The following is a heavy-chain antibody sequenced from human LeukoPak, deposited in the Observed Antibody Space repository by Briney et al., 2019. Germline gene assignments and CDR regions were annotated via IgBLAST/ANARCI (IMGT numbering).Heavy chain of an antibody. CDR3: AKFSGATNGDY. Sequence: PGGSLRLSCAASGFTFRSYGMHWVRQAPGKGLEWVAVISYDGSNKYYADSVKGRFTISRDNSKNTLYLQMNSLRAEDTAVYYCAKFSGATNGDYWGQGTLVTVSS. CDR1: GFTFRSYG. V-gene: IGHV3-30*18. J-gene: IGHJ4*02. D-gene: IGHD1-26*01. CDR2: ISYDGSNK.